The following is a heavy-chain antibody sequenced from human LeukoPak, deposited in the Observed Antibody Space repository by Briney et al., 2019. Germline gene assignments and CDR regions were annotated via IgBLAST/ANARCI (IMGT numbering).Heavy chain of an antibody. CDR2: ISGSGGST. CDR1: GFTFSSYA. D-gene: IGHD5-18*01. V-gene: IGHV3-23*01. Sequence: GGSLRLSCAASGFTFSSYAMSWVRQAPGKGLEWVSAISGSGGSTYYADSVKGRFTISRDNSKNTLYLQMNSLRAEDTAVYYCAKNLVVDTAMDQGWLYFDYWGKGPRVAVSS. CDR3: AKNLVVDTAMDQGWLYFDY. J-gene: IGHJ4*02.